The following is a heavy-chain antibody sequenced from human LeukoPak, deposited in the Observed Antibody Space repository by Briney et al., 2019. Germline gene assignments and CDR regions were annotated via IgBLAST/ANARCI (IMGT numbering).Heavy chain of an antibody. CDR3: AKSRRDGYNSGGYSFDY. J-gene: IGHJ4*02. Sequence: GESLRLSCAASGFTFSSYAMSWVRQAPGKGLEWVSAISGSGGSTYYADSVKGRFTISRDNSKNTLYLQMNSLRAEDTAVYYCAKSRRDGYNSGGYSFDYWGQGTLVTVSS. CDR2: ISGSGGST. V-gene: IGHV3-23*01. D-gene: IGHD5-24*01. CDR1: GFTFSSYA.